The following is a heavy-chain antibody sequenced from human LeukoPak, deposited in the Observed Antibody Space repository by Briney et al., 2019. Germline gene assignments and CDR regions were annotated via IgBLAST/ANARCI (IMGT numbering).Heavy chain of an antibody. D-gene: IGHD3-22*01. Sequence: HPGGSLRLSCAASGFTSSNYWMHWVRQAPGKGLVWVSRINSDGINTSYADSVKGRFTISRDNAKNTLNLQMNSLRAEDTAVYYCARDLGQYYDTSDNWFDPWGQGTLVTVSS. V-gene: IGHV3-74*01. J-gene: IGHJ5*02. CDR3: ARDLGQYYDTSDNWFDP. CDR1: GFTSSNYW. CDR2: INSDGINT.